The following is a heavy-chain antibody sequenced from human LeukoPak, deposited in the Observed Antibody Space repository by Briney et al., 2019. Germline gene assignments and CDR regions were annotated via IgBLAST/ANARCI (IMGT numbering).Heavy chain of an antibody. CDR3: ARDGHYDILTRYFQD. J-gene: IGHJ1*01. CDR1: GFTFSSYA. D-gene: IGHD3-9*01. Sequence: PGGSLRLSCAASGFTFSSYAMHWVRQAPGKGLEYVSAISSNGGSTYYANSVKGRFTISRDNSKNTLYLQMGSLRAEDMAVYYCARDGHYDILTRYFQDWGQGTLVTVSS. CDR2: ISSNGGST. V-gene: IGHV3-64*01.